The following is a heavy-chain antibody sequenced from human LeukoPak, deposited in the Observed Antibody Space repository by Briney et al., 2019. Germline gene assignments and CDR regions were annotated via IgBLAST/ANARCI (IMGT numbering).Heavy chain of an antibody. CDR2: ISGGGDIT. CDR3: AKVGAAVAGDFDY. D-gene: IGHD6-19*01. Sequence: GGSLRLSCAASGFTFSNYAVTWVRQAPGKGLEWVSTISGGGDITHYADPVKGRFTISRDNSKNTLHLQMNSLRAEDTAVYYCAKVGAAVAGDFDYWGQGPLVPVSS. CDR1: GFTFSNYA. J-gene: IGHJ4*02. V-gene: IGHV3-23*01.